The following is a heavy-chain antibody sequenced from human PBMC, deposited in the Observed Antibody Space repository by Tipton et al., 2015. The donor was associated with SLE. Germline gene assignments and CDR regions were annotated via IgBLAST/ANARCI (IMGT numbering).Heavy chain of an antibody. Sequence: SLRLSCAASGFTFSSYAMHWVRQAPGKGLEWVAVISYDGSDKYYADSVKGRFTISRDNSKNTLYLRMNSLRAEDTAIYYCAKSDYDFWSGYPLYFDQWGRGTLVTGSS. CDR3: AKSDYDFWSGYPLYFDQ. V-gene: IGHV3-30*04. D-gene: IGHD3-3*01. J-gene: IGHJ4*02. CDR2: ISYDGSDK. CDR1: GFTFSSYA.